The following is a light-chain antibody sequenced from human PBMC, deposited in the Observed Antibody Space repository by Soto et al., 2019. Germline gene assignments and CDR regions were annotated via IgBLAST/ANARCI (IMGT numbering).Light chain of an antibody. CDR2: DDN. CDR1: SSNIGGNS. CDR3: GSWDSSLSDYV. Sequence: QSVLTHPPSVSSAPGQKVTISCSGSSSNIGGNSVSWYQQLPGTAPKLLIYDDNKRPSGIPDRFSGSKSGTSATLGITGFQTGDEADYYCGSWDSSLSDYVFGTGTKVTVL. V-gene: IGLV1-51*01. J-gene: IGLJ1*01.